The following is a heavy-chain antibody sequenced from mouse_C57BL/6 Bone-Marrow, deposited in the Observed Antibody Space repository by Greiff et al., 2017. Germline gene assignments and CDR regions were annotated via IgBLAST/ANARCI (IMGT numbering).Heavy chain of an antibody. J-gene: IGHJ1*03. Sequence: QVQLQQPGAELVKPGASVKLSCKASGYTFTSYWMQWVKQRPGQGLEWIGEIDPSDSYTNYNQKFKGKATLTVDTSSSTAYMQLSSLTSADSAVYYCARDYYGSRWYFDVWGTGTTVTVSS. CDR3: ARDYYGSRWYFDV. D-gene: IGHD1-1*01. V-gene: IGHV1-50*01. CDR2: IDPSDSYT. CDR1: GYTFTSYW.